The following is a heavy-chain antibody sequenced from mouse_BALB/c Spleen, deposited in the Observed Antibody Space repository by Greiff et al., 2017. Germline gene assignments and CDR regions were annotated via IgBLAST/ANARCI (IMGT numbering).Heavy chain of an antibody. CDR3: AREGYYYGSSNGAWFAY. CDR2: IYPGDGDT. CDR1: GYTFTSYW. V-gene: IGHV1-87*01. D-gene: IGHD1-1*01. J-gene: IGHJ3*01. Sequence: VKLQESGAELARPGASVKLSCKASGYTFTSYWMQWVKQRPGQGLEWIGAIYPGDGDTRYTQKFKGKATLTADKSSSTAYMQLSSLASEDSAVYDCAREGYYYGSSNGAWFAYWGQGTLVTVSA.